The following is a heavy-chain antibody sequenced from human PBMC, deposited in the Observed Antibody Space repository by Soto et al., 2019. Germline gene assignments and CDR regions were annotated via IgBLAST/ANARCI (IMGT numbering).Heavy chain of an antibody. CDR1: GFPFSSYW. CDR3: ARDIGIQLWFSNSFDP. D-gene: IGHD5-18*01. J-gene: IGHJ5*02. V-gene: IGHV3-74*01. Sequence: GGPLRLSCAASGFPFSSYWMHWVRQAPGKGLVWVSRINSDGSSTSYADSVKGRFTISRDNAKNTLYLQMNSLRAEDTAVYYCARDIGIQLWFSNSFDPWGQGTLVTAPQ. CDR2: INSDGSST.